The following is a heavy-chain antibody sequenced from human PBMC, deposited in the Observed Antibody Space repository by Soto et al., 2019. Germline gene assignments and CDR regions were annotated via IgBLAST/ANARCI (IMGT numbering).Heavy chain of an antibody. Sequence: PSETLSLTCTVSGGSISSYYWSWIRQPPGKGLEWIGYIYYSGSTNYNPSLKSRVTISVDTSKNQFSLKLSSVTAADTAVFYCAGVALYSSGWNDYWGQGSLVTVSS. J-gene: IGHJ4*02. CDR2: IYYSGST. D-gene: IGHD6-19*01. CDR1: GGSISSYY. V-gene: IGHV4-59*01. CDR3: AGVALYSSGWNDY.